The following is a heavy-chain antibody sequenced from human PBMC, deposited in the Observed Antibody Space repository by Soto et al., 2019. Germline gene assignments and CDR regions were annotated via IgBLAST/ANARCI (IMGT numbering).Heavy chain of an antibody. CDR2: IYSGGST. D-gene: IGHD6-6*01. V-gene: IGHV3-53*02. CDR1: GFTVSSNY. J-gene: IGHJ4*02. CDR3: ARIAARLFFGYFDY. Sequence: EVQLVETGGGLIQPGGSLRLSCAASGFTVSSNYMSWVRQAPGKGLEWVSVIYSGGSTYYADSVKGRFTISRDNSKHTLYLQMNSLRAEDTAVYYCARIAARLFFGYFDYWGQGTLVTVFS.